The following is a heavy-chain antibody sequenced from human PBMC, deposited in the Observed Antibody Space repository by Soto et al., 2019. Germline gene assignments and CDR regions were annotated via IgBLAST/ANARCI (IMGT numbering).Heavy chain of an antibody. CDR2: IYSGGST. D-gene: IGHD6-19*01. CDR1: GFTISSNC. J-gene: IGHJ4*02. V-gene: IGHV3-66*01. CDR3: ARDRSPSGWYKEFDY. Sequence: EVQLVESGGGLVQPGGSLRLSCAASGFTISSNCMSWVRQAPGKGLEWVSVIYSGGSTYYADSVKGRFTISRDNSKNTLYLQMNSLRAEDTAVYYCARDRSPSGWYKEFDYWGQGTLVTVSS.